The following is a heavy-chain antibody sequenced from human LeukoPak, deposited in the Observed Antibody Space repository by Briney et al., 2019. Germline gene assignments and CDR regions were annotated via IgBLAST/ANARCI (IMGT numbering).Heavy chain of an antibody. CDR2: IYYSGST. D-gene: IGHD2-8*01. J-gene: IGHJ6*02. CDR1: GGSISSGGYY. V-gene: IGHV4-31*03. CDR3: ARDAAKIHCTNGVCHGTNSNYYYGMDV. Sequence: PSRTLSLTCTVSGGSISSGGYYWSWIRQHPGKGLEWIGYIYYSGSTYYNPSLKSRVTISVDTSKNQFSLKLSSVTAADTAVYYCARDAAKIHCTNGVCHGTNSNYYYGMDVWGQGTTVTVSS.